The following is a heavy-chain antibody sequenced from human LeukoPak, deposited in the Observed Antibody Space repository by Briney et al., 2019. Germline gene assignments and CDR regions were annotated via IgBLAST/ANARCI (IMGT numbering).Heavy chain of an antibody. J-gene: IGHJ3*02. V-gene: IGHV4-30-4*01. CDR3: ARVEQTSDAFDI. Sequence: SQTLPLTCTVSGGSISSGDYYWSWIRQPPGKGLEWIGYIYYSGSTYYNPSLKSRVTISVDTSKNQFSLKLSSVTAADTAVYYCARVEQTSDAFDIWGQGTMVTVSS. CDR1: GGSISSGDYY. D-gene: IGHD1/OR15-1a*01. CDR2: IYYSGST.